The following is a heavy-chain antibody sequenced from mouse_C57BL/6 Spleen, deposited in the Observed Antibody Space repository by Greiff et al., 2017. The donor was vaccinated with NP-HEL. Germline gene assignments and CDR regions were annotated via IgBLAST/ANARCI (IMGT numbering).Heavy chain of an antibody. J-gene: IGHJ2*01. CDR1: GFTFSSYT. D-gene: IGHD2-2*01. CDR3: AREENMVTTNYFDY. CDR2: ISGGGGNT. Sequence: EVKLVESGGGLVKPGGSLKLSCAASGFTFSSYTMSWVRQTPEKRLEWVATISGGGGNTYYPDSVKGRFTISRDNAKNTLYLQMSSLRSEDTALYYCAREENMVTTNYFDYWGQGTTLTVSS. V-gene: IGHV5-9*01.